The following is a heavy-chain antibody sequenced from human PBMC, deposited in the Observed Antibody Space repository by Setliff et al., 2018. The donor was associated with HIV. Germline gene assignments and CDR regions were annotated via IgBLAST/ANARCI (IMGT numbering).Heavy chain of an antibody. Sequence: SVKVSCKAFGDIFSRYAISWVRQAPGQGLEWMGGIIPIYGTANYAQKFKGRVTITANESTNTAHMELSSLRSVDTAMYYCATVFYYDSESFSLDYWGQGMLVTVSS. CDR1: GDIFSRYA. CDR3: ATVFYYDSESFSLDY. D-gene: IGHD3-10*01. V-gene: IGHV1-69*13. CDR2: IIPIYGTA. J-gene: IGHJ4*02.